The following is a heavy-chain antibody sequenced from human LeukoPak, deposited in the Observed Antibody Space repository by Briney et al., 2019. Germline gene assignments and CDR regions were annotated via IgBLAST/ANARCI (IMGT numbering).Heavy chain of an antibody. Sequence: ASVKVSCKASGYTFTSYGISWVRQAPGQGLEWMGWISAYNGSTNYAQKLQGRVTMTTDTSTSTAYMELRSLRSDDTAVYYCARGAYSYGPKYYYYGMDVWGQGTTVTVSS. J-gene: IGHJ6*02. D-gene: IGHD5-18*01. CDR3: ARGAYSYGPKYYYYGMDV. CDR1: GYTFTSYG. V-gene: IGHV1-18*01. CDR2: ISAYNGST.